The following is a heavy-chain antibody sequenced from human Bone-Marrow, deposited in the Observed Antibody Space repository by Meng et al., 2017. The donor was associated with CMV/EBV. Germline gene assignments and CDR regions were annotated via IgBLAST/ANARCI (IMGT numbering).Heavy chain of an antibody. CDR2: INPNSGDT. CDR1: GYTFTAYY. CDR3: AVEMSTVGDY. Sequence: ASVKVSCKASGYTFTAYYMHWVRQAPGQGLEWMGWINPNSGDTNYAQKFQGRVTMTRDTSISTVYMELNRLRSDDTAVYYCAVEMSTVGDYWGQGPLVTVSS. V-gene: IGHV1-2*02. J-gene: IGHJ4*02. D-gene: IGHD5-24*01.